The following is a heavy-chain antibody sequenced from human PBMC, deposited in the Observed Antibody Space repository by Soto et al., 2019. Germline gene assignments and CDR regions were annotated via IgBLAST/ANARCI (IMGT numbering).Heavy chain of an antibody. J-gene: IGHJ5*02. D-gene: IGHD2-2*01. V-gene: IGHV3-7*01. CDR2: IKRNSSDK. Sequence: GGSLRLSCAASGFTFSSYSMNWVRQAPGKGLEWVANIKRNSSDKYYADSVKGRFTISRDNAKNSLYLQMNSLRAEDTAVYYCARLSDIVVVPAAKGWFDPWGQGTLVTVSS. CDR1: GFTFSSYS. CDR3: ARLSDIVVVPAAKGWFDP.